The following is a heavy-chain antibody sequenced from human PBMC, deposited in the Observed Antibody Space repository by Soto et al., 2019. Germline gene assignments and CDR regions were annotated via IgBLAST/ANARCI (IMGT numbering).Heavy chain of an antibody. Sequence: EVQLVESGEGLVQPGGSLRLSCAASGFTFSSYNIHRIRQATGKGLEFVSAISRSGDRTYYADSEKGRFTITRDNSKTTVWLQMGSLRAEDMAVYYCARARCSSGQCYYFDYWGRGALVSVSS. CDR1: GFTFSSYN. V-gene: IGHV3-64*02. J-gene: IGHJ4*02. CDR2: ISRSGDRT. CDR3: ARARCSSGQCYYFDY. D-gene: IGHD2-15*01.